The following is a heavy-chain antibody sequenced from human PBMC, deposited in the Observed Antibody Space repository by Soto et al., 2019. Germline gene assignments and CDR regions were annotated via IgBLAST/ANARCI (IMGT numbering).Heavy chain of an antibody. J-gene: IGHJ4*02. CDR3: AREDSIIIPAVSDF. Sequence: PGESLKISCAASGFTFSNYAMSWVRQPPGKGLEWVSAISGSGGSTYYADSVKGRFTISRDNTKNSVSLQMNTLRAEDTAVYYCAREDSIIIPAVSDFWGQGTLVTVSS. CDR1: GFTFSNYA. V-gene: IGHV3-23*01. CDR2: ISGSGGST. D-gene: IGHD2-2*01.